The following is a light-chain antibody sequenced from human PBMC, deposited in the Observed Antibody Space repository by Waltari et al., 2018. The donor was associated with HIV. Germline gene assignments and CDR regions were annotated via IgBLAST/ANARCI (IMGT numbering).Light chain of an antibody. Sequence: QSVLTQPPSVSGAPGQRVPFSCTGSSSNIGAGYHVPWYQQLPGTAPNLLIYGKGTRRSGVPDRFSSSNSGTSASLAITGLQAEDEADDYCQSYDSSLSGHVVFGGGTKLTVL. J-gene: IGLJ2*01. CDR3: QSYDSSLSGHVV. CDR1: SSNIGAGYH. CDR2: GKG. V-gene: IGLV1-40*01.